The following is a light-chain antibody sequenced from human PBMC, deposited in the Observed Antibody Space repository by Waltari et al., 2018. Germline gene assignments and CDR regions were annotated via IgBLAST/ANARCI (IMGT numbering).Light chain of an antibody. CDR2: DAS. J-gene: IGKJ4*01. Sequence: EIVLTQSPATLSLSPGERATLSCRASQSVSSYLAWYQPKPGQAPRLLIYDASNRATGIPARFSGSGSGTDFTLTISSLEPEDFAVYYCQQRSNWPLFGGGTK. CDR1: QSVSSY. CDR3: QQRSNWPL. V-gene: IGKV3-11*01.